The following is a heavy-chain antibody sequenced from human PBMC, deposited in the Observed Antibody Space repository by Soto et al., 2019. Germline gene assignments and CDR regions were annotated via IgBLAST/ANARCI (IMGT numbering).Heavy chain of an antibody. CDR1: GFSFRRYG. V-gene: IGHV3-30*03. J-gene: IGHJ4*02. CDR3: VGGYYFGDY. CDR2: ISHDGSNK. Sequence: QVQLVESGGGVVQPGRSLRLSCVASGFSFRRYGMQWVRQAPGKGLEWVARISHDGSNKYYADSVKGRFTISRDNSQNTLYLQMNSLRAEDTALYYCVGGYYFGDYWGQGTLVIVSS. D-gene: IGHD3-22*01.